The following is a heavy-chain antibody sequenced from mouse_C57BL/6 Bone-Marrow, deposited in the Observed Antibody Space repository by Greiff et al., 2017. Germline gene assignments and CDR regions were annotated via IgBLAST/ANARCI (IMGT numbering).Heavy chain of an antibody. D-gene: IGHD2-4*01. CDR3: ARDDYDGVYFDY. J-gene: IGHJ2*01. CDR1: GYTFTSYG. V-gene: IGHV1-81*01. Sequence: QVQLQQSGAELARPGASVKLSCKASGYTFTSYGISWVKQRTGQGLEWIGEIYPRSGNTYYNEKFKGKATLTADKSSSTAYMELRSLTSEDSAVYFCARDDYDGVYFDYWGQVTTLTVSS. CDR2: IYPRSGNT.